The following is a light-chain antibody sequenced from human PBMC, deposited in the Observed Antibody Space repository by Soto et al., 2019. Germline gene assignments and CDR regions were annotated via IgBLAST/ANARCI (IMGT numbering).Light chain of an antibody. J-gene: IGKJ3*01. V-gene: IGKV1-27*01. CDR3: QKYNSAPLT. CDR1: QGISNY. CDR2: AGS. Sequence: DIQMTQSPSSLSASVGDRVTIICRASQGISNYVDGYQQKPGKVPKLLIYAGSTLQSGVPSRFSGSGYGTDFTLTISSLQPEDGATYYCQKYNSAPLTFGPGTKVDIK.